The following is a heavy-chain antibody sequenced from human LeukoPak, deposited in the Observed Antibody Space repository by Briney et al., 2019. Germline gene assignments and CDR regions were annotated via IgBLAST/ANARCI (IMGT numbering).Heavy chain of an antibody. CDR2: ISGSGGGT. J-gene: IGHJ6*02. CDR3: ATVYSSSPLRPMDV. V-gene: IGHV3-23*01. CDR1: GITFSNYA. D-gene: IGHD2-2*01. Sequence: GGSLRLSCVASGITFSNYAVSWVRQAPGKGLEWVSAISGSGGGTYYVASVKGRFTISRDNSKNTLYLQMNSLRAEDTAVYYCATVYSSSPLRPMDVWGQGTTVTVSS.